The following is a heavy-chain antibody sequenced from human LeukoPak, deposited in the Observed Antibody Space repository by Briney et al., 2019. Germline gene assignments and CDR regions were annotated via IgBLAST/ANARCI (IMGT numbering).Heavy chain of an antibody. CDR3: ARDVLLWFGEFQIDY. Sequence: ASVKVSCKASGYIFTGYYMHWVRQAPGQGLEWMGWINPNSGDTNYAQKFQGRVTMTRDTSISTAYMELSRLRSDDTAVYYCARDVLLWFGEFQIDYWGQGTLATVSS. D-gene: IGHD3-10*01. V-gene: IGHV1-2*02. CDR2: INPNSGDT. J-gene: IGHJ4*02. CDR1: GYIFTGYY.